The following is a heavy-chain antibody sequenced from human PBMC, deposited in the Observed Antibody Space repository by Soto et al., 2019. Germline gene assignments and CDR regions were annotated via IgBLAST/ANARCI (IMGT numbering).Heavy chain of an antibody. D-gene: IGHD1-1*01. V-gene: IGHV1-69*06. CDR1: GGTFSSYA. Sequence: QVQLVQSGAEVKKPGSSVKVSCKASGGTFSSYAISWVRQAPGQGLEWMGGSIPIFGTANYAQKFQGRVTITADKSTSTAYMELSSLRSEDTAVYYCAAGTTGTTLAPGFDYWGPGTLVTVSS. CDR2: SIPIFGTA. J-gene: IGHJ4*02. CDR3: AAGTTGTTLAPGFDY.